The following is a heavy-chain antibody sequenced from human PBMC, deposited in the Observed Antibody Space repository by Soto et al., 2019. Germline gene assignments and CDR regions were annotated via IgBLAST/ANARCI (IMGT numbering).Heavy chain of an antibody. D-gene: IGHD3-10*01. V-gene: IGHV3-48*01. CDR2: ISSSSSTI. Sequence: PGGSLRLSCAASGFTFSTYSMNWVRQAPGKGLEWVSYISSSSSTIYYADSVKGRFTISRDNAKNSLYLQMNSLRAEDTAVYYCARQVLLWFVESYGPYDYWGQGTLVTVSS. CDR3: ARQVLLWFVESYGPYDY. CDR1: GFTFSTYS. J-gene: IGHJ4*02.